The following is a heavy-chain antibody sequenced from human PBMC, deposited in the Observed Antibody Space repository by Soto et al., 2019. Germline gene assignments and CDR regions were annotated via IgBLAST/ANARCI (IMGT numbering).Heavy chain of an antibody. CDR1: GGTFSSYA. Sequence: QVQLVQSGAEVKKPGSSVKVSCKASGGTFSSYAISWVRQAPGQGLEWMGGIIPIFGTANYAQKFQGRVTITADDSTSTAYMELSSLRSEDPAVYYCASKGYYYDSSGYKAPFDYWGQGTLVTFSS. V-gene: IGHV1-69*12. CDR2: IIPIFGTA. CDR3: ASKGYYYDSSGYKAPFDY. D-gene: IGHD3-22*01. J-gene: IGHJ4*02.